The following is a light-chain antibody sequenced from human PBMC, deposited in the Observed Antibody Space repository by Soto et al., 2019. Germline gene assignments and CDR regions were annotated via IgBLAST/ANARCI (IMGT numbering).Light chain of an antibody. CDR1: SGHSSYI. V-gene: IGLV4-60*02. J-gene: IGLJ2*01. CDR2: LEDTGIY. Sequence: QSVLTQSSSASASLGSSVKLTCTLSSGHSSYIIAWHQQQPGKAPRYLMKLEDTGIYNKGSGVPDRFSGSSSGADRYLTISSLQFEDEADYYCETWDRNTVVFGGGTKLTVL. CDR3: ETWDRNTVV.